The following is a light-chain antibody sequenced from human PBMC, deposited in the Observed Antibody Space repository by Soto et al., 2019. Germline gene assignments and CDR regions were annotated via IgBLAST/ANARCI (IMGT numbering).Light chain of an antibody. CDR1: QSISIW. V-gene: IGKV1-5*01. Sequence: DIQMTQSPSTLSASVGDRVTITCRASQSISIWLAWYPQKPGKAPKLLIYDASSLESGVPSRFRGSGSGTDFTLTISRLQPDDVAGYYCQQYDSYPLTFGGGTQVDIK. CDR3: QQYDSYPLT. J-gene: IGKJ4*01. CDR2: DAS.